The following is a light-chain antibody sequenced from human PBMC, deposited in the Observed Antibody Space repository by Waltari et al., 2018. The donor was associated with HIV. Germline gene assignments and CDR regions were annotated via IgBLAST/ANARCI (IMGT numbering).Light chain of an antibody. V-gene: IGLV2-14*01. J-gene: IGLJ2*01. Sequence: QSALTQPASVSGSPGQSITISCTGTSSDVGGYNYVSWYQQHPGQAPKLMIYDVSYRPSGVSNRFSGSKSGNTASRTISGLQAEDEADYYCSSYTSSSTLYVVFGGGTKLTVL. CDR1: SSDVGGYNY. CDR3: SSYTSSSTLYVV. CDR2: DVS.